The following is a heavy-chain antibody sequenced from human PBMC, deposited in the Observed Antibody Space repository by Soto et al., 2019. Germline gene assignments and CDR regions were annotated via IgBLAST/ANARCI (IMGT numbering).Heavy chain of an antibody. V-gene: IGHV1-58*02. CDR1: GFTFTSSS. J-gene: IGHJ6*03. CDR2: IVVGSGNT. CDR3: AVIPYYDFWSGYYMDV. Sequence: SVKGSCKASGFTFTSSSMQWVRQARGQRLEWIGWIVVGSGNTNYAQKFQERVTITRDMSTSTAYMELSSLRSEDTAVYYCAVIPYYDFWSGYYMDVWGKGTTVTVSS. D-gene: IGHD3-3*01.